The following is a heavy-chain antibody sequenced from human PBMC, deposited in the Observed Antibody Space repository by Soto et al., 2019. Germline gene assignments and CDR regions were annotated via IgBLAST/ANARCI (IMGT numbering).Heavy chain of an antibody. CDR1: GGSISSGGYY. CDR3: ARDRRNYDFWSGYSLGWFDP. Sequence: QVQLQESGPGLVKPSQTLSLTCTVSGGSISSGGYYWSWIRQHPGKGLEWIGYIYYSGSTYYNPSLKSRVTISVDTSKNQFSLKLSSVTAADTAVYYCARDRRNYDFWSGYSLGWFDPWGQGTLVTVSS. V-gene: IGHV4-31*03. J-gene: IGHJ5*02. D-gene: IGHD3-3*01. CDR2: IYYSGST.